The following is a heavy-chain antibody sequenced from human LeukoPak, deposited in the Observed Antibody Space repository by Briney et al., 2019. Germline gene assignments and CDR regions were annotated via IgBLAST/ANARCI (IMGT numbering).Heavy chain of an antibody. D-gene: IGHD5-18*01. CDR3: ARAPGYSYGVYYFDY. V-gene: IGHV4-59*01. J-gene: IGHJ4*02. CDR1: GGSISSYY. CDR2: IYYSGST. Sequence: PSETLSLTCTVSGGSISSYYWSWIRQPPGKGLEWIGYIYYSGSTNYNPSLKSRVTISVDTSKNQFSLKLSSVTAADTAVYYCARAPGYSYGVYYFDYWGQGTLVTVSS.